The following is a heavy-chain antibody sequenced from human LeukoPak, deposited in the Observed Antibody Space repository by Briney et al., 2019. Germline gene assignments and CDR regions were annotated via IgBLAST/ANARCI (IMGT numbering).Heavy chain of an antibody. CDR3: ATEVVPAATYYYYGMDV. Sequence: ASVKVYCKASGYTFINYYIHWVRQAPGQGLEWMGIINPSGGSTSYAQKFQGRVTMTRDTSTSTVYMELSSLRSEDTAVYYCATEVVPAATYYYYGMDVWGQGTTVTVSS. CDR1: GYTFINYY. D-gene: IGHD2-2*01. J-gene: IGHJ6*02. CDR2: INPSGGST. V-gene: IGHV1-46*01.